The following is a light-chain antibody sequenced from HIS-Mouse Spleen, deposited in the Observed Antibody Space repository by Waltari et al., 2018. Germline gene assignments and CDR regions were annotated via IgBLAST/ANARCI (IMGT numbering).Light chain of an antibody. CDR2: EDS. J-gene: IGLJ3*02. CDR3: YSTDSSGNHRRV. V-gene: IGLV3-10*01. CDR1: ALPKNY. Sequence: SYELTQPPSVSVSPGQTARITCSGDALPKNYAYWYQQKSGQAPVLVIYEDSKRPSGIPEGFSGSSSGTMATLTISGAQVEDEADYYCYSTDSSGNHRRVFGGGTKLTVL.